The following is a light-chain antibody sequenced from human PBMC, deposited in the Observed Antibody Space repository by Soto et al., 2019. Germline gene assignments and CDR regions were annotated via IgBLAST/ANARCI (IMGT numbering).Light chain of an antibody. J-gene: IGKJ1*01. Sequence: DIQMTQSPSSVSASVGDRVTITCRASQAVSTWLAWYQQKPGKAPKLLIYAASNLQTGVPSRFSGSGSGTDFTLTISSLQPEDFATYYCQQANSFPRTFGQGTKVEIK. CDR1: QAVSTW. CDR2: AAS. CDR3: QQANSFPRT. V-gene: IGKV1D-12*01.